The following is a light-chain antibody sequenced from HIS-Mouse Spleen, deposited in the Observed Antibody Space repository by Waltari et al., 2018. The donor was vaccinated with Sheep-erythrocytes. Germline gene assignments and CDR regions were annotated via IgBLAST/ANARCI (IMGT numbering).Light chain of an antibody. Sequence: EIVLTQSPGTLSLSPGARATLSCRASQSVSSSYLAWYQQKPGQAPRHLIYGASSRATGIPDMFSGSGSGTDFTLTISRLEPEDFAVYYCQQYGSSPPYTFGQGTKLEIK. CDR2: GAS. CDR3: QQYGSSPPYT. V-gene: IGKV3-20*01. CDR1: QSVSSSY. J-gene: IGKJ2*01.